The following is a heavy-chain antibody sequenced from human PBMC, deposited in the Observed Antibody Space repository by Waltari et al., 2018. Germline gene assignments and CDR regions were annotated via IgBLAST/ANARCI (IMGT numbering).Heavy chain of an antibody. J-gene: IGHJ4*02. CDR3: ARPYDFWSGYGPVDY. V-gene: IGHV3-7*01. CDR1: GFPFSSYW. Sequence: EVQLVESGGGLVQPGGSLRLSCAASGFPFSSYWMSWVCQAPGEGRVWGGNKKEGGSGEYCGGSVKGRFTSARGNAKNARDLQMNGLRAEDTAVYCCARPYDFWSGYGPVDYWGQGTLVTVSS. D-gene: IGHD3-3*01. CDR2: KKEGGSGE.